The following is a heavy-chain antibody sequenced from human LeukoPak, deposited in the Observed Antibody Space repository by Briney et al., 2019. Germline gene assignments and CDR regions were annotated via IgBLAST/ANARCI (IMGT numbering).Heavy chain of an antibody. D-gene: IGHD5-18*01. J-gene: IGHJ4*02. CDR1: GFTFDDYG. CDR2: INWNGGST. Sequence: GGSLRLSCAASGFTFDDYGMSWVRQAPGKGLEWVSGINWNGGSTGYADSVKGRFTISRDNAKNSLYLQMNSLRAEDTALYYCATLGGYSYGYDYFDYWGQGTLVTVSS. V-gene: IGHV3-20*04. CDR3: ATLGGYSYGYDYFDY.